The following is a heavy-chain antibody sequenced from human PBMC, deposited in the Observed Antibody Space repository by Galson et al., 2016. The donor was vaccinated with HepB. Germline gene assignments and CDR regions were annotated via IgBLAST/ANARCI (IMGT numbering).Heavy chain of an antibody. J-gene: IGHJ4*02. CDR3: AKRRGAGGDLEF. D-gene: IGHD2-21*02. Sequence: SLRLSCAASGFTFSSYAMGWVRQAPGKGLEWVAAISASGVGTNYADSVTGRFTISRDNSQNIMYLQMNSLRAEDTAIFYCAKRRGAGGDLEFWGPGTQVTVSS. CDR1: GFTFSSYA. V-gene: IGHV3-23*01. CDR2: ISASGVGT.